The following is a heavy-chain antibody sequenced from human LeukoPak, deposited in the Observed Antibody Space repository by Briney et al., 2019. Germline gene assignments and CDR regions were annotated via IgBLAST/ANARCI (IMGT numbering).Heavy chain of an antibody. CDR2: IKSKPAGGTT. CDR3: TEDLPGGNSDYFEY. Sequence: GGSLRLSCAASGLTFSAAWLSWVRQAPGKGLEWVGRIKSKPAGGTTDYGAPVKGRFSISRDDSKNTLYLQMNSLKTDATAVYYCTEDLPGGNSDYFEYRGQGSIVTV. J-gene: IGHJ4*02. V-gene: IGHV3-15*01. D-gene: IGHD4-23*01. CDR1: GLTFSAAW.